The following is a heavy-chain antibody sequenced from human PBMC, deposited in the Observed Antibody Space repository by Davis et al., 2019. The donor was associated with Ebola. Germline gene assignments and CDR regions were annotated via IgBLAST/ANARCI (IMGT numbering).Heavy chain of an antibody. D-gene: IGHD5-12*01. V-gene: IGHV1-69*04. J-gene: IGHJ4*02. Sequence: SVKVSCKASGCTFSSYTISWVRQAPGQGLEWMGRIIPILGIANYAQKFQGRVTITADKSTSTAYMELSSLRSEDTAVYYCARDLVATTGDYWGQGTLVTVSS. CDR1: GCTFSSYT. CDR2: IIPILGIA. CDR3: ARDLVATTGDY.